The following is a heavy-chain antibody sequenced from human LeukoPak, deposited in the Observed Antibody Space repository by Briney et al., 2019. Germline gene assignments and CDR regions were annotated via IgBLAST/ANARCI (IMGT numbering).Heavy chain of an antibody. CDR1: GFTFSSHG. CDR2: IWYDGSYK. V-gene: IGHV3-33*01. D-gene: IGHD2-2*01. J-gene: IGHJ4*02. Sequence: PGGCLRVSCAASGFTFSSHGMHWVRQAPGKGLEWVAVIWYDGSYKYYADSVKGRFTISRDNSNSTLYLQMNSLRAEDTAVYYCARDKSTSCYYFDYWGQGTLVTVSS. CDR3: ARDKSTSCYYFDY.